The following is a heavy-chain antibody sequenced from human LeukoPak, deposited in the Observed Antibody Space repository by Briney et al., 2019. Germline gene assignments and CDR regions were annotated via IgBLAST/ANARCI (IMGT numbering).Heavy chain of an antibody. CDR2: IFSSGST. CDR1: GGSINNYY. CDR3: AREVDSGKYFDY. V-gene: IGHV4-59*01. Sequence: PSETLSLTCTVSGGSINNYYWSWIRQPPGKGLEWIGYIFSSGSTNYSPSLKSRVTMSVDASKNQLSLRLSSVTAADTAVYYCAREVDSGKYFDYWGQGTLVTVSS. J-gene: IGHJ4*02. D-gene: IGHD4-17*01.